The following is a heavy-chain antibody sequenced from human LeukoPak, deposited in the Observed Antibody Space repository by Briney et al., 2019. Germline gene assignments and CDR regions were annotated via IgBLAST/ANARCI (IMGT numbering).Heavy chain of an antibody. D-gene: IGHD5-24*01. Sequence: SETLSLTCTVPGGSICRYYWSWIRQPPRKGLEWIGYIYYSGSTNYNPSLKSRVTISVDTSKNQFSLKLSSVTAADTAVYYCAGSNGYNSGVWDYWGQGTRVTVSS. CDR3: AGSNGYNSGVWDY. J-gene: IGHJ4*02. CDR2: IYYSGST. CDR1: GGSICRYY. V-gene: IGHV4-59*08.